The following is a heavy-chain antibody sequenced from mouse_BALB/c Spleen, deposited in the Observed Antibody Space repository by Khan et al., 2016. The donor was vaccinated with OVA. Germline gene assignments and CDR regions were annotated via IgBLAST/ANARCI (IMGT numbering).Heavy chain of an antibody. D-gene: IGHD1-1*01. CDR2: INPNTGEP. V-gene: IGHV9-3*02. CDR3: ARDNDYGSAYRKLDHYALDY. CDR1: GYTFTDYG. Sequence: QVQLLQSGPELRKPGETVKISCKASGYTFTDYGMNWVKQAPGKGLKWMGWINPNTGEPTFAEDFKGRFAFSLETSARTAYLQINNLKNEDTAIXFCARDNDYGSAYRKLDHYALDYWGQGTSVTVSS. J-gene: IGHJ4*01.